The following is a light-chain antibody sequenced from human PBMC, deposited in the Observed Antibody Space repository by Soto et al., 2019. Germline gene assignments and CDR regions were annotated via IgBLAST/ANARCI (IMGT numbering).Light chain of an antibody. CDR3: QQYYSTPWT. V-gene: IGKV4-1*01. CDR2: WAS. CDR1: QSVLYSPNNKNH. Sequence: DIVMTQSPDSLAVSLGERATINCKSSQSVLYSPNNKNHLAWYQQKSGQPPKLLIYWASTRESGVPDRFRGSGSGTDFTLTISSLQAEDVAVYYCQQYYSTPWTFGQGTKVEIK. J-gene: IGKJ1*01.